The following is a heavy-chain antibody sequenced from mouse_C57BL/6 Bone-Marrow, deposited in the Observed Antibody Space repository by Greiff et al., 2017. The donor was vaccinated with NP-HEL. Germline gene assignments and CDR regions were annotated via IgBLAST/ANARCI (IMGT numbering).Heavy chain of an antibody. CDR1: GYTFTSYG. CDR3: ARRDITTAYFDY. J-gene: IGHJ2*01. CDR2: IYPRSGNT. V-gene: IGHV1-81*01. D-gene: IGHD1-1*01. Sequence: VQLQQSGAELARPGASVKLSCKASGYTFTSYGISWVKQRTGQGLEWIGEIYPRSGNTYYNEKFKGKATLTADKSSSTAYMELRSLRSEDSAVYFCARRDITTAYFDYWGQGTTLTVSS.